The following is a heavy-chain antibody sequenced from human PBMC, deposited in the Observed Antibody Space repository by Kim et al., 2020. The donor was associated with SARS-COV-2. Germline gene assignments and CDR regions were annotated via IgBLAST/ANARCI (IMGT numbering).Heavy chain of an antibody. D-gene: IGHD2-15*01. V-gene: IGHV3-30*18. Sequence: GGSLRLSCAASGFTFSSYGMHWVRQAPGKGLDWVAVISYDVSNKYYAASVKGRFTISRDNSKNTVYLQMNSLRAEDTAVYYCAKGSFQLRYCSGGSCYGRVGQNIESDDAFDIWGEGTMVTVSA. CDR1: GFTFSSYG. CDR2: ISYDVSNK. CDR3: AKGSFQLRYCSGGSCYGRVGQNIESDDAFDI. J-gene: IGHJ3*02.